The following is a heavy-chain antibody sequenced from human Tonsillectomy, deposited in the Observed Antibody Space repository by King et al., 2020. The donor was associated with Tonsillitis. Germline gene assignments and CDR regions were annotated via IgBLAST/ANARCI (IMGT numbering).Heavy chain of an antibody. CDR3: AKGEDLSSLGY. V-gene: IGHV3-23*04. Sequence: VQLVESGGGLVQPGGSLRLSCAASGFTFSNYAMNWVRQAPGTGLEWVSTISGSGRNTFYADSVKGRFTISRDNSKNTLYLHMNSLRAGDTAVYYCAKGEDLSSLGYWGQGTLVTVSS. D-gene: IGHD3-16*01. J-gene: IGHJ4*02. CDR1: GFTFSNYA. CDR2: ISGSGRNT.